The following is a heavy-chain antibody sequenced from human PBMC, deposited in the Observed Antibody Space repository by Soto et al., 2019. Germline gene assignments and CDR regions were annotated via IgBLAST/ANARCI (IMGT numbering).Heavy chain of an antibody. Sequence: SETLSLTCTVSGGSISSSSYYWGWIRQPPGKGLEWIGSIYYSGSTYYNPSLKSRVTISVDTSKNQFSLKLSSVTAADTAVYYCAREADLGIAVAGGVDYWGQGTLVTVSS. D-gene: IGHD6-19*01. V-gene: IGHV4-39*01. CDR1: GGSISSSSYY. J-gene: IGHJ4*02. CDR2: IYYSGST. CDR3: AREADLGIAVAGGVDY.